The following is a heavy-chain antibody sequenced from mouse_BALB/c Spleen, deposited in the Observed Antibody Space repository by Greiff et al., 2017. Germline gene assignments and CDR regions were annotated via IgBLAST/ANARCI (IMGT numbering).Heavy chain of an antibody. CDR2: IDPENGDT. J-gene: IGHJ2*01. CDR1: GFYFKDYY. Sequence: EVQLQQSGPELVRSGASVKMSCTASGFYFKDYYMHWVKQSPEQGLEWIGWIDPENGDTDYAPKFKGKATMTADTSSNTAYLQLSSLTSEDTAVYYCNAEGTTGYWGQGTTLTGSS. D-gene: IGHD1-1*01. V-gene: IGHV14-4*02. CDR3: NAEGTTGY.